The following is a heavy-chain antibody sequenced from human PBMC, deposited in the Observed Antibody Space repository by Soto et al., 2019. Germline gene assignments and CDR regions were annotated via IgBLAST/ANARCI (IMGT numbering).Heavy chain of an antibody. Sequence: GGSLRLSCAASGFTFSSYAMSWVRQSPGKGLEWVAAISGSGGSTYYADSVKGRFTISRDNSKNTLYLQMNSLRAEDTAVYYCADAAQYSSSWYPRGYYYYYGMDVWGQGTTVTVSS. J-gene: IGHJ6*02. CDR1: GFTFSSYA. D-gene: IGHD6-13*01. V-gene: IGHV3-23*01. CDR3: ADAAQYSSSWYPRGYYYYYGMDV. CDR2: ISGSGGST.